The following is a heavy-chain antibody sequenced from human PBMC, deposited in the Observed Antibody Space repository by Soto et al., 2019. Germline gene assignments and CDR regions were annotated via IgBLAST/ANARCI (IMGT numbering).Heavy chain of an antibody. CDR1: GGTFSSYA. J-gene: IGHJ6*02. Sequence: QVQLVQSGAEVKKPGSSVKVSCKASGGTFSSYAISWVRQAPGQGIEWMGGIIPIFGTANYAQKFQGRVTITADETTNTAYKELSSLRSEDTAVYYCARGSGSYHYHHGMGGWGQGTTVTVSS. CDR3: ARGSGSYHYHHGMGG. V-gene: IGHV1-69*01. CDR2: IIPIFGTA. D-gene: IGHD1-26*01.